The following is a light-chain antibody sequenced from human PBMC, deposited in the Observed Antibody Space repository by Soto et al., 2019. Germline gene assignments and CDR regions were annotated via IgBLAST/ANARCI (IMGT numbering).Light chain of an antibody. CDR2: GAS. CDR3: QQRSSWPIT. Sequence: EIVMTQSPATLSVSPGARAPLSCRASQSVSSNLAWYQQKPGQAPRLLIYGASTRATGIPARFSGSGSGTDFTLTISSLEPEDFAVYYCQQRSSWPITFGQGTRLEIK. CDR1: QSVSSN. V-gene: IGKV3-15*01. J-gene: IGKJ5*01.